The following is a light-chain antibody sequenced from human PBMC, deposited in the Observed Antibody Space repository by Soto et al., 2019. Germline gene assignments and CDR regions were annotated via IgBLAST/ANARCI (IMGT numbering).Light chain of an antibody. CDR3: QLCNIFPWT. J-gene: IGKJ1*01. CDR2: KAS. Sequence: IQMTQYPSTLSAYVDDRVTMTCRASQSISNWLAWYQQKPGKAPKLLIYKASSLESGVPSRFSGSGSGTEFTLTISSLQPDDFTTYYCQLCNIFPWTFCHGGKV. V-gene: IGKV1-5*03. CDR1: QSISNW.